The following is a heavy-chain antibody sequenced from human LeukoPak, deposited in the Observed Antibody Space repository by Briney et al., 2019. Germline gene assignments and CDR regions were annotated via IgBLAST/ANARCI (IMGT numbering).Heavy chain of an antibody. CDR3: ARGPSDYRSSSDTFAV. J-gene: IGHJ3*01. CDR2: GNPSGGST. Sequence: ASVKVSCKGSVYTFTSYCMHWGRQAPGQGLEWVGIGNPSGGSTSYAQKFQGRVTMTRDMSTSTVYMELSSLRYEDTAVYYCARGPSDYRSSSDTFAVWRQGTMVTVSS. D-gene: IGHD6-6*01. V-gene: IGHV1-46*01. CDR1: VYTFTSYC.